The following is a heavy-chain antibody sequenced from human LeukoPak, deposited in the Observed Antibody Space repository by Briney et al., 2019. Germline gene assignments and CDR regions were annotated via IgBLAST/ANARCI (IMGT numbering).Heavy chain of an antibody. D-gene: IGHD5-24*01. J-gene: IGHJ4*02. CDR3: TSTEMATIFDY. CDR2: IKQDGSEK. CDR1: GFTFSSYW. Sequence: GGSLRLSCAASGFTFSSYWMRWVRQAPGKGLEWVANIKQDGSEKYYVDSVKGRFTISRDNAKNSLYLQMNSLRAEDTAVYYCTSTEMATIFDYWGQGTLVTVSS. V-gene: IGHV3-7*01.